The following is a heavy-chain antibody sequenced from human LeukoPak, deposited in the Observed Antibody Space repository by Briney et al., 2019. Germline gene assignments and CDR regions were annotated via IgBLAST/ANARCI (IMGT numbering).Heavy chain of an antibody. J-gene: IGHJ4*02. CDR2: FGGRGPGT. CDR1: GFTFTSYA. CDR3: AKAYTMTSWWFDG. Sequence: GGSLRLSCAASGFTFTSYAMSWVRQAPGKGLEWVSIFGGRGPGTYYADSVRGRFTIFRDNSDNTLHLQMNSLRAEDTAVYYCAKAYTMTSWWFDGWGQGILVTVSS. D-gene: IGHD2-15*01. V-gene: IGHV3-23*01.